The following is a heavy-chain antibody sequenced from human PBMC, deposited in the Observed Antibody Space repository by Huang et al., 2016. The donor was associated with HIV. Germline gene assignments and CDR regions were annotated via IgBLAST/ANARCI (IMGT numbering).Heavy chain of an antibody. CDR1: GYALTDLS. CDR2: FEPVKGEK. V-gene: IGHV1-24*01. D-gene: IGHD3-22*01. Sequence: QVQVVQSGAEVKKPGASVKVSCKVSGYALTDLSMHWVRQAPGRGLGWMGVFEPVKGEKIYSQKFQGRGTRTEDTSSDTAYMELSSLRSEDTAMYFCATSPLQYFYDSGGFYPWGQGTPVTVSS. J-gene: IGHJ4*02. CDR3: ATSPLQYFYDSGGFYP.